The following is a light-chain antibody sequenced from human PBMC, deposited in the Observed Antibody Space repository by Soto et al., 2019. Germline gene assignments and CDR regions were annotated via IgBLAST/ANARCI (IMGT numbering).Light chain of an antibody. V-gene: IGKV1-39*01. CDR1: LSIATY. J-gene: IGKJ1*01. CDR3: QQSYSNPWT. Sequence: DTQMTQSPSSLSASVGDRFSITCRASLSIATYLNWYQQKPGKAPKLLXYGASTLQSGVPSRFRGSGSVTKFTLTISSLQPDDFEPYFCQQSYSNPWTFGQGTKVDIK. CDR2: GAS.